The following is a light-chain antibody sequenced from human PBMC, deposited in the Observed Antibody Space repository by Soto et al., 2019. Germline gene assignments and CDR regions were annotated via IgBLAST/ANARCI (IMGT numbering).Light chain of an antibody. CDR2: EVT. J-gene: IGLJ1*01. V-gene: IGLV2-14*01. Sequence: QSVLTQPASVSGSPGQSITISCTGTGSDVGGYDYVSWYQHHPGKAPKLMIYEVTHRPSGISHRFSGSKSGNTASLTIPGLQAEDEGDYYCSSYRSGPSLVYVFGTGTKVTVL. CDR1: GSDVGGYDY. CDR3: SSYRSGPSLVYV.